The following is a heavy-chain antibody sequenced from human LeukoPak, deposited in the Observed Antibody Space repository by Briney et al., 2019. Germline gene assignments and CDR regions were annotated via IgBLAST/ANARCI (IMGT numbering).Heavy chain of an antibody. J-gene: IGHJ6*03. Sequence: GGCLRLACAVSGFTFSSYTMEWVRQPPGRGLGWVSNIGTISTTIYYADSVKGRFTISRDNAKNSLYLQMNSLRADDTAVYYCARFAAGASYYYYMDVWGKGTTVTVSS. D-gene: IGHD3-10*01. CDR2: IGTISTTI. CDR1: GFTFSSYT. CDR3: ARFAAGASYYYYMDV. V-gene: IGHV3-48*01.